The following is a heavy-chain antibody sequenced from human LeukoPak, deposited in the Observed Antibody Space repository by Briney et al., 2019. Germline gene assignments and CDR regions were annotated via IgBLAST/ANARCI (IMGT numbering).Heavy chain of an antibody. V-gene: IGHV1-46*01. CDR2: INPSGGST. J-gene: IGHJ3*02. CDR1: GYTFTSYY. Sequence: ASVKVSCKASGYTFTSYYMHWVRQAPGQGLEWMGIINPSGGSTSYAQKFQGRVTMTRDTSTSTVYMELSSLRSEDTAVYYCARGENVAYDILTGYYRMGAFGIWGQGTMVTVSS. CDR3: ARGENVAYDILTGYYRMGAFGI. D-gene: IGHD3-9*01.